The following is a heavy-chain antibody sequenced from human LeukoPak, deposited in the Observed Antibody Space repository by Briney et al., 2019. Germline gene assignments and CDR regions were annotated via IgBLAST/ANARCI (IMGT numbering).Heavy chain of an antibody. V-gene: IGHV3-33*01. CDR1: GFTFSSYG. CDR2: IWDDGSNK. D-gene: IGHD6-19*01. Sequence: PGRSLRLSCAASGFTFSSYGMHWVRQAPGKGLEWVAVIWDDGSNKYNADSVKGRFTISRDNSKSTLYLQMNSLRAEDTAVYYCARETGSGWYFDYWGQGALVTVSS. J-gene: IGHJ4*02. CDR3: ARETGSGWYFDY.